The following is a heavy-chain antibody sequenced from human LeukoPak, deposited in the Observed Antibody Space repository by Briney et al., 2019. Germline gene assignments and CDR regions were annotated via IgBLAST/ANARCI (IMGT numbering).Heavy chain of an antibody. CDR2: VSYDGGNE. CDR3: ARDGRNDYGGFIDY. J-gene: IGHJ4*02. D-gene: IGHD4-17*01. Sequence: PGGSLRLSCAASGFTFSNYAIHWVRQAPGNGLEWVAHVSYDGGNEYYADSVKGRFTISRDNSKNTVFLQMNSLTTEDTALFYRARDGRNDYGGFIDYWGQGTLVTVSS. V-gene: IGHV3-30-3*01. CDR1: GFTFSNYA.